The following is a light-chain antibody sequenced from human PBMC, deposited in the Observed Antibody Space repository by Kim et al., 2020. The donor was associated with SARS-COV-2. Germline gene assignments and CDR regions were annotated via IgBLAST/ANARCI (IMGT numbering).Light chain of an antibody. CDR1: SLRSYY. CDR3: NSRDSSGNHVV. J-gene: IGLJ2*01. Sequence: SSELTQDPAVSVALGQTVRTTCQGDSLRSYYASWYQQKPGQAPVLVIYGKNNRPSGIPDRFSGSSSGNTASLTITGAQAEAEADYYCNSRDSSGNHVVFG. V-gene: IGLV3-19*01. CDR2: GKN.